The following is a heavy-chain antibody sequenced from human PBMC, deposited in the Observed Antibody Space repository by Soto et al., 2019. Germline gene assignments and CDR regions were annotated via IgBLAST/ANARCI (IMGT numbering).Heavy chain of an antibody. CDR2: ISYDGAYK. CDR1: GFPFSTYA. Sequence: QVQLVESGGGVVPTGRSLRLSCAASGFPFSTYAMHWVRQAPGKGLEWVVVISYDGAYKYYADSVNGRFTISRDNSKNTVYLQMSSLRPEDTAVYYCAREGVYDISVHFFDYWGQGALVTVSS. D-gene: IGHD3-22*01. V-gene: IGHV3-30-3*01. CDR3: AREGVYDISVHFFDY. J-gene: IGHJ4*02.